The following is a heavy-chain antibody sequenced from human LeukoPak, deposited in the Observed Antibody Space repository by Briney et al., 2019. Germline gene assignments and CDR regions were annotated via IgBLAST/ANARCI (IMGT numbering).Heavy chain of an antibody. D-gene: IGHD3-22*01. V-gene: IGHV1-2*02. Sequence: ASVKASCKASGYTFTGYYMHWVRQAPGQGLEWMGWINPNSGGTNYAQKFQGRVTMTRDTSISTAYMELSSLRSEDTAMYYCARVTLRLYYYDSSAYAMYNWFDPWGQGTLVTVSS. CDR3: ARVTLRLYYYDSSAYAMYNWFDP. CDR1: GYTFTGYY. J-gene: IGHJ5*02. CDR2: INPNSGGT.